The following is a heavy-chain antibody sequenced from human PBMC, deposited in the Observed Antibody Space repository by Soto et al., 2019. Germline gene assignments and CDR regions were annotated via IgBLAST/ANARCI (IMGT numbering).Heavy chain of an antibody. J-gene: IGHJ6*03. CDR2: MNPNSGNT. Sequence: QVQLVQSGAEVKKPGASVKVSCKASGYTFTSYDINWVRQATGQGLEWMGWMNPNSGNTGYAQKFQGRVTMTRNTAISIAYMELSGLRSEDTAVYYCARAGAYRGYDWGYYYYMDVWGKGTTVTVSS. D-gene: IGHD5-12*01. CDR3: ARAGAYRGYDWGYYYYMDV. V-gene: IGHV1-8*01. CDR1: GYTFTSYD.